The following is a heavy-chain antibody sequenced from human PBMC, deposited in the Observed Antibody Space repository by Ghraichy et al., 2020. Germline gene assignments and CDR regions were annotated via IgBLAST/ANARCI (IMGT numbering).Heavy chain of an antibody. Sequence: LSLTCAASGFTFSNYWMIWVRQAPGKGLEWVANIKQDGSGKYYVDSVKGRSSISRDNAKNSLYLQMNSLRAEDTAVYYCVRETVDDSWSYSKGFDYWGQGTLVTVST. J-gene: IGHJ4*02. CDR3: VRETVDDSWSYSKGFDY. D-gene: IGHD1-26*01. V-gene: IGHV3-7*03. CDR2: IKQDGSGK. CDR1: GFTFSNYW.